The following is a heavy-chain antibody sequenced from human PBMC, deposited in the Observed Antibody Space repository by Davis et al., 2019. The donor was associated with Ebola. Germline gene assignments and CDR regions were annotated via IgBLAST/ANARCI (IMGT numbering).Heavy chain of an antibody. V-gene: IGHV3-23*01. CDR1: GFTFSNFA. CDR2: ISDSGDST. Sequence: GESLKISCAASGFTFSNFAMSWVRQAPGEGLEWVSAISDSGDSTDYTDSVKGRFTISRDNSKSAVYLEMNSLRVDDTAIYYCVKDHFSFNGMYDSFDMWGQGTRVTVSA. J-gene: IGHJ3*02. CDR3: VKDHFSFNGMYDSFDM. D-gene: IGHD2-8*01.